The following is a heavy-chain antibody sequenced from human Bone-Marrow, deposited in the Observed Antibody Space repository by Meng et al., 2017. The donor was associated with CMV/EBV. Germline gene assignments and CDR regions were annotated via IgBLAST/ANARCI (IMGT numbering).Heavy chain of an antibody. Sequence: GESLKISCAASGFTFSNAWMSWVRQAPGKGLEWVGRIKSKTDGGTTDYAAPVKGRFTISRDDSKNTLYLQMNSLKTEDTAVYYCARDTAMVRSLDYWGQGTLVTVSS. CDR2: IKSKTDGGTT. V-gene: IGHV3-15*01. J-gene: IGHJ4*02. CDR3: ARDTAMVRSLDY. D-gene: IGHD5-18*01. CDR1: GFTFSNAW.